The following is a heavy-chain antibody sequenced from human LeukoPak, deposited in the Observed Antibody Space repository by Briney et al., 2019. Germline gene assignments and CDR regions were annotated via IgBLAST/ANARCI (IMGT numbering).Heavy chain of an antibody. V-gene: IGHV1-2*02. CDR3: ARDSITMVRGVIWEPNWFDP. J-gene: IGHJ5*02. D-gene: IGHD3-10*01. CDR1: GYTFTGYY. CDR2: INPNSGGT. Sequence: GASVKVSCKASGYTFTGYYMHWVRQAPGQGLGWMGWINPNSGGTNYAQKFQGRVTMTRDTSISTAYMELSRLRSDDTAVYYCARDSITMVRGVIWEPNWFDPWGQGTLVTVSS.